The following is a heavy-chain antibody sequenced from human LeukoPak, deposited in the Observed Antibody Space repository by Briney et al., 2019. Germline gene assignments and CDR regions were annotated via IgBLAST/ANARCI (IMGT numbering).Heavy chain of an antibody. Sequence: SETLSLTCTVSGGSISSYYWSWIRQPPGKGLEWIGYIYYSGSTNYNPSLKSRVTISVDTSKNQFSLKLSSVTAADTAVYYCARGTGSGMATIRVMLDVWGQGTTVTVSS. CDR2: IYYSGST. V-gene: IGHV4-59*01. CDR3: ARGTGSGMATIRVMLDV. J-gene: IGHJ6*02. D-gene: IGHD5-24*01. CDR1: GGSISSYY.